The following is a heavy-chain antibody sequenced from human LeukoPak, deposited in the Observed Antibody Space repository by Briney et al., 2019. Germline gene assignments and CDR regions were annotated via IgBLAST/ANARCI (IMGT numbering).Heavy chain of an antibody. V-gene: IGHV4-39*07. D-gene: IGHD3-3*01. CDR1: GGSISSGAYY. CDR3: ARGPPIFGVVMGAGGFDY. J-gene: IGHJ4*02. Sequence: SETLSLTCTVSGGSISSGAYYWSWIRQPPGKGLEWIGEINHSGSTNYNPSLKSRVTISVDTSKNQFSLKLSSVTAADTAVYYCARGPPIFGVVMGAGGFDYWGQGTLVTVSS. CDR2: INHSGST.